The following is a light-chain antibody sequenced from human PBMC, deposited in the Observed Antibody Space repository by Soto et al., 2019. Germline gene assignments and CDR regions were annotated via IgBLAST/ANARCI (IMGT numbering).Light chain of an antibody. CDR2: EVI. CDR3: SSYTTSSTVV. J-gene: IGLJ3*02. CDR1: GGDIGAYNY. V-gene: IGLV2-14*01. Sequence: QSVLTQPASVSGSPGQSITISCAGTGGDIGAYNYVSWYQQHPGKAPKLMIYEVIRRPSGISNRFSGSKSGNTASLTISTLQAEDEADYYCSSYTTSSTVVFCGGTKVTVL.